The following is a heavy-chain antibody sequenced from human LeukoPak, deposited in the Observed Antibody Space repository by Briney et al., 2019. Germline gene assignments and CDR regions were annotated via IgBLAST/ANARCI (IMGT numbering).Heavy chain of an antibody. D-gene: IGHD5-18*01. J-gene: IGHJ4*02. Sequence: ASVKVSCKASGYTFTNFAIHWVRQAPGQRLEWMGWISAGSGNTKYSQKLQGRVTITGDTSASTAYMELYSLRSEDTAVYYCARDYGYSLLFYWGQGTLVTVSS. CDR3: ARDYGYSLLFY. V-gene: IGHV1-3*01. CDR1: GYTFTNFA. CDR2: ISAGSGNT.